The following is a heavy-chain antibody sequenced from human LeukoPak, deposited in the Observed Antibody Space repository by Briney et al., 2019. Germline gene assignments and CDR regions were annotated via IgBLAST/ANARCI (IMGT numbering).Heavy chain of an antibody. CDR1: GGSMSTYY. CDR3: AGMRITTPTVRTLDY. J-gene: IGHJ4*02. Sequence: SETLSLTCTVSGGSMSTYYWTWIRQPPGKGLEWIGFIYYTGSTNYNPSLKSRVTISVDTSKNQFSLKLSSVTAADTAVYYCAGMRITTPTVRTLDYWGQGTMVTVSS. D-gene: IGHD1-14*01. CDR2: IYYTGST. V-gene: IGHV4-59*01.